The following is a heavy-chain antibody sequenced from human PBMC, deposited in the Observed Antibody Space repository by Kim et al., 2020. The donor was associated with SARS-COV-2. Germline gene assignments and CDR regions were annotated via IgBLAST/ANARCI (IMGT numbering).Heavy chain of an antibody. D-gene: IGHD6-13*01. CDR1: GFTFSSYA. V-gene: IGHV3-33*06. Sequence: GGSLRLSCAASGFTFSSYAMHWVRQAPGKGLEWVAVIWYDGSNKYYADSVKGRFTISRDNSKNTLYLQMNSLRAEDTAVYYCAKDRVTSSSWSWGYYYYYGMDVWGQGTTVTVSS. CDR2: IWYDGSNK. J-gene: IGHJ6*02. CDR3: AKDRVTSSSWSWGYYYYYGMDV.